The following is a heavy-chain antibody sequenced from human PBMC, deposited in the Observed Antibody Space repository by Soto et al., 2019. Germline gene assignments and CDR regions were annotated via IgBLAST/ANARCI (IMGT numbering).Heavy chain of an antibody. CDR2: IIPILGIA. CDR1: GGTFSSYT. Sequence: SVKVSCKASGGTFSSYTISWVRQAPGQGLEWMGRIIPILGIANYAQKFQGRVTITADKSTSTAYMELSSLRSEDTAVYYCARALVSRVLRHFDWLYYAFDIWGQGTMVTVS. J-gene: IGHJ3*02. CDR3: ARALVSRVLRHFDWLYYAFDI. D-gene: IGHD3-9*01. V-gene: IGHV1-69*02.